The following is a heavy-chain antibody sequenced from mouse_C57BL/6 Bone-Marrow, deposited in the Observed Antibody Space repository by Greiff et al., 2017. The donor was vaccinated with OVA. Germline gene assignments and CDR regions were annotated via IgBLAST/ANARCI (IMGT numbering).Heavy chain of an antibody. CDR1: GYTFTSYG. J-gene: IGHJ2*01. V-gene: IGHV1-81*01. CDR3: ARVGYYGSSPYYFDY. Sequence: VKLQESGAELARPGASVKLSCKASGYTFTSYGISWVKQRTGQGLEWIGEIYPRSGNTYYNEKFKGKATLTADKSSSTAYMELRSLTSEDAAVYFCARVGYYGSSPYYFDYWGQGTTLTVSS. CDR2: IYPRSGNT. D-gene: IGHD1-1*01.